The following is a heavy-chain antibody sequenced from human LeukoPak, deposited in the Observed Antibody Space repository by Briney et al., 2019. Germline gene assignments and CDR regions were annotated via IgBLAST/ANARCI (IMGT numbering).Heavy chain of an antibody. CDR2: INAGNGNT. CDR1: GYTFTSYA. D-gene: IGHD1-26*01. J-gene: IGHJ4*02. Sequence: GASVKVSCKASGYTFTSYAMHWVRQAPGQRLEWMGWINAGNGNTKYSQEFQGRVTITRDTSASTAYMELSSLRSEDMAVYYCAQHGIVGATSGYFDYWGQGTLVTVSS. CDR3: AQHGIVGATSGYFDY. V-gene: IGHV1-3*03.